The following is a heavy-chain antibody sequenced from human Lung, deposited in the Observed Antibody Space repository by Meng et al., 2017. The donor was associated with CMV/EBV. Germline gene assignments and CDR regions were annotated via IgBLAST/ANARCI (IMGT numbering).Heavy chain of an antibody. CDR2: IIPIFAIA. CDR3: AVYCGTTSCDDGYGLDV. CDR1: RNTFSSYT. V-gene: IGHV1-69*02. D-gene: IGHD2-2*01. Sequence: SXXVSXKASRNTFSSYTLTWVRQAPGQGLEWMGWIIPIFAIANYAQSFRGRVTITADTSTSTGYMELSRLRSEDTTVYYCAVYCGTTSCDDGYGLDVWGQGXTVTVSS. J-gene: IGHJ6*02.